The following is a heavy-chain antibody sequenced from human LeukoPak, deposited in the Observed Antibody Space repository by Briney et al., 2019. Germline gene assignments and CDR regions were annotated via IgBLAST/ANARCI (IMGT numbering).Heavy chain of an antibody. J-gene: IGHJ4*02. D-gene: IGHD2-15*01. CDR3: ARDGPKCRSWGCYEDY. Sequence: PGGSLRLSCAASGFTFSSYAMHWVRQAPGKGLEWVAVISYDGSNKYYADSVKGRFTISRDNSKNTLYLQMNSLRAEDTAVYYCARDGPKCRSWGCYEDYWGQGTLVTVSS. V-gene: IGHV3-30-3*01. CDR2: ISYDGSNK. CDR1: GFTFSSYA.